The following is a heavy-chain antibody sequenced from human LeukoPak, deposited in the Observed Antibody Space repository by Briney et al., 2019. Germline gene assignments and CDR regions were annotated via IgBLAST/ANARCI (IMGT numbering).Heavy chain of an antibody. J-gene: IGHJ5*02. CDR2: INNDGSGT. D-gene: IGHD2-15*01. CDR3: VRGGESAWS. V-gene: IGHV3-74*01. Sequence: GGSLRLSCATSGFTFSSYWMHWVRQAPGKGPVWVSRINNDGSGTTYADSVKGRFTISRDDAKNTLYLQMNSLRAEDTAVYYCVRGGESAWSWGQGTLVTVSS. CDR1: GFTFSSYW.